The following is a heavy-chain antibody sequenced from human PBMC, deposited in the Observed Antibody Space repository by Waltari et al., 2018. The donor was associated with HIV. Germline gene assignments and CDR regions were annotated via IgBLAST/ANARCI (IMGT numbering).Heavy chain of an antibody. CDR3: AVSYSYGDY. D-gene: IGHD5-18*01. Sequence: QVQLQQSGPGLVKPSQTLSLTCAISGDSVSSSGAAWNWIRQSPSRGLEWLGRTYYMSKWFNDYAGSVHSRITSNPDTSKNQISLQLNSVTPEDTAVYYCAVSYSYGDYWGQGILVTVSS. CDR1: GDSVSSSGAA. V-gene: IGHV6-1*01. CDR2: TYYMSKWFN. J-gene: IGHJ4*02.